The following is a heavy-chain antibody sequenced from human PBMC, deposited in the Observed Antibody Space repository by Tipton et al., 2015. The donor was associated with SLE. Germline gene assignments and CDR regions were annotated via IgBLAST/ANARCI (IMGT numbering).Heavy chain of an antibody. CDR2: INHSGST. CDR3: ATHEGYSSSAPDI. J-gene: IGHJ3*02. Sequence: GLVKPSETLSLTCTVSGASISSYYWSWIRQPPGKGLEWIGEINHSGSTNYNPSLKSRVTISVDTSKNQFSLKLSSVTAADTAVYYCATHEGYSSSAPDIWGQGTMVTVSS. CDR1: GASISSYY. D-gene: IGHD6-6*01. V-gene: IGHV4-34*01.